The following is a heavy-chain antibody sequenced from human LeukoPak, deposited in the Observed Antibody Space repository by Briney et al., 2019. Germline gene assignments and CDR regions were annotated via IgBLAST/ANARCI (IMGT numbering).Heavy chain of an antibody. Sequence: SVKVSCKASGGTFSSYAISWVRQAPGQGLEWMGGIIPIFGTANYAQKFQGRVTITTDESTSTAYMGLSSLRSEDTAVYYCASLKFSGTFDYWGQGTLVTVSS. CDR1: GGTFSSYA. D-gene: IGHD2-15*01. V-gene: IGHV1-69*05. CDR2: IIPIFGTA. CDR3: ASLKFSGTFDY. J-gene: IGHJ4*02.